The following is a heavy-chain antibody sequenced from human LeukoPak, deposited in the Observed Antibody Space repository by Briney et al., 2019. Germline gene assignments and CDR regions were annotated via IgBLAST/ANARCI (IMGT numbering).Heavy chain of an antibody. CDR1: GFTFSSFT. V-gene: IGHV3-23*01. CDR2: ISGSGDAT. Sequence: PGGSLRLSCAASGFTFSSFTMTWVRQTPGKGLEWVLGISGSGDATFYADSVKGRFTISRDNSKDTLYLQMSSLRAEDTAIYYCAKDRGYWGQGTLVTVTS. CDR3: AKDRGY. J-gene: IGHJ4*02.